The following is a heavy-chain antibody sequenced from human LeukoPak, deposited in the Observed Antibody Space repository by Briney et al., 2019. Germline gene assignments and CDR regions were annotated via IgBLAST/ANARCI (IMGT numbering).Heavy chain of an antibody. D-gene: IGHD6-6*01. J-gene: IGHJ4*02. CDR2: INPNTGDT. CDR1: GYTFTGYY. Sequence: ASVKVSCKASGYTFTGYYMHWVRQAPGQGFEWMGWINPNTGDTDYVQNFQGRGTMTRDTSISTAYMELSRLRSDDTAVYYCARAYSSSFHAPLRYWGQGTLVTVSS. CDR3: ARAYSSSFHAPLRY. V-gene: IGHV1-2*02.